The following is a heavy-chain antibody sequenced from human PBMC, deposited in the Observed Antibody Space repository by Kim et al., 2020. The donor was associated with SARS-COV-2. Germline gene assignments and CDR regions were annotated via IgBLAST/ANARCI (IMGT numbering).Heavy chain of an antibody. Sequence: GGSLRLSCAASGFTFSSYAMSWVRQAPGKGLEWVSAISGSGVSTYYEDPVKGRFTISRDNSKNTLYLQMNSLRAEETAVYYCAKDDSYYDFWSAYYPRQLDYWGQGTLVTVSS. V-gene: IGHV3-23*01. CDR3: AKDDSYYDFWSAYYPRQLDY. CDR2: ISGSGVST. D-gene: IGHD3-3*01. J-gene: IGHJ4*02. CDR1: GFTFSSYA.